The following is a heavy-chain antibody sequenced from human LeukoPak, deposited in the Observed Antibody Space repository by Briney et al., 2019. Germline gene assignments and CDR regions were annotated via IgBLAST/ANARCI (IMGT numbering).Heavy chain of an antibody. CDR1: GGSISSGGYS. Sequence: SQTLSLTCAVSGGSISSGGYSWSWIRQPPGKGLEWIGEINHSGSTNYNPSLKSRVTISVDTSKNQFSLKLSSVTAADTAVYYCARGLSWIHLNWFDPWGQGTLVTVSS. CDR3: ARGLSWIHLNWFDP. D-gene: IGHD5-18*01. V-gene: IGHV4-30-2*01. J-gene: IGHJ5*02. CDR2: INHSGST.